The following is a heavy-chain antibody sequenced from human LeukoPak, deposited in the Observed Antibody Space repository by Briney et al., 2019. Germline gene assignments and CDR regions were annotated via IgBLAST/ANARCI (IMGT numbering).Heavy chain of an antibody. CDR3: AKSNGYGLVDI. CDR1: GGSPSGYY. D-gene: IGHD3-10*01. V-gene: IGHV4-34*01. J-gene: IGHJ3*02. Sequence: SETLSLTCAVYGGSPSGYYWNWIRQPPGKGLEWIGQISHSGSTDYNPSLKSRVTMSVDTSKNQFSLKLSSVTAADTAVYYCAKSNGYGLVDIWGQGTLVTVSS. CDR2: ISHSGST.